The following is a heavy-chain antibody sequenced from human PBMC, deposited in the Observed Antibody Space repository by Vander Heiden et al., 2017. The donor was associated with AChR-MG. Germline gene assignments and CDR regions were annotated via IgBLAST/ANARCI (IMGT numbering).Heavy chain of an antibody. CDR1: GYTFTSYG. Sequence: QVQLLQSGAAVKTPGASVTVSCKASGYTFTSYGFIRVRQASGQGLEWMGWIGAYNGNTNYARKLQGRVTMTTDTSTSTAYMELRSLGSDDTAVYYCARVVVAATFSHWYFDLWGRGALVTVSS. J-gene: IGHJ2*01. CDR3: ARVVVAATFSHWYFDL. CDR2: IGAYNGNT. D-gene: IGHD2-15*01. V-gene: IGHV1-18*01.